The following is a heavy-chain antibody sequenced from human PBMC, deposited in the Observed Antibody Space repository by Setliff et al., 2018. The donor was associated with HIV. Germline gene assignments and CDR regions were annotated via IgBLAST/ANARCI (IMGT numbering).Heavy chain of an antibody. D-gene: IGHD4-4*01. CDR1: GGSTSSSSYY. CDR2: IYHNGNT. V-gene: IGHV4-39*07. Sequence: PSETLSLTCTVAGGSTSSSSYYWGWTRQPPGMGLEWIASIYHNGNTYYNPSLKSRVTMSVDTSKNQFSLKLSSVTAADTAVYYCATSLITVPPDAFDIWGQGTMVTVSS. J-gene: IGHJ3*02. CDR3: ATSLITVPPDAFDI.